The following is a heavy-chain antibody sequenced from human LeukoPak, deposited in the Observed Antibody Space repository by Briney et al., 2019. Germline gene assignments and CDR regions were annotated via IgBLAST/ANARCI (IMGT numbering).Heavy chain of an antibody. J-gene: IGHJ6*02. V-gene: IGHV3-49*04. Sequence: GGSLRLSCTASGFTFGDYAMSWVRQAPGKGLEWVGLIRSKAYGGTTEYAASVKGRFTISRDDSKSIAYLQMNSLKTEDTAVYYCTRGVLLWFGELLDYYYYGMDVWGQGTTVTVSS. CDR1: GFTFGDYA. D-gene: IGHD3-10*01. CDR3: TRGVLLWFGELLDYYYYGMDV. CDR2: IRSKAYGGTT.